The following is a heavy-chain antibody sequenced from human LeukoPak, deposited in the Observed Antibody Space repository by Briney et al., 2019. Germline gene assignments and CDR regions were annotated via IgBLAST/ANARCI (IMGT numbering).Heavy chain of an antibody. D-gene: IGHD3/OR15-3a*01. J-gene: IGHJ3*02. CDR1: GYSVMELS. V-gene: IGHV1-24*01. CDR3: ATPGPDWGDAFDI. CDR2: FDPEDGET. Sequence: GASVKVSCKVSGYSVMELSMHWVRQAPGKGLEWMGGFDPEDGETIYAQKFQGRVTMTEDTSTDTAYMELSSLRSEDTAVYYCATPGPDWGDAFDIWGQGTMATVSS.